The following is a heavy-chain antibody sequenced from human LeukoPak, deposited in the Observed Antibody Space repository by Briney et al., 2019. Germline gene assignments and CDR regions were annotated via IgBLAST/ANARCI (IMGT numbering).Heavy chain of an antibody. CDR3: AKVKEMYSSGSYYFDY. Sequence: GGSLRLSCAASGLTFSNYGMHWVRQAPGKGLEWVAVIPYDGFNPFYADSVKGRFTISRDNSKNTLWLQMNSLRAEDTAVYYCAKVKEMYSSGSYYFDYWGQGTLVTVSS. CDR1: GLTFSNYG. V-gene: IGHV3-30*18. D-gene: IGHD6-19*01. CDR2: IPYDGFNP. J-gene: IGHJ4*02.